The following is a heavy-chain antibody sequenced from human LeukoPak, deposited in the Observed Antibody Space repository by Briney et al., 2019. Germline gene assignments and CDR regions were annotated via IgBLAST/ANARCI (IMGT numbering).Heavy chain of an antibody. V-gene: IGHV1-69*04. CDR3: ARADSSGYSLDENFDY. J-gene: IGHJ4*02. Sequence: SVKVSCKASGGTLSIYAINWVRQAPGQGLEWIGRVIPIFGIVNYAQNFQGRVTITADKSTNTAYMELSSLRSEDTAFYYCARADSSGYSLDENFDYWGQGTLVTVSS. CDR2: VIPIFGIV. D-gene: IGHD3-22*01. CDR1: GGTLSIYA.